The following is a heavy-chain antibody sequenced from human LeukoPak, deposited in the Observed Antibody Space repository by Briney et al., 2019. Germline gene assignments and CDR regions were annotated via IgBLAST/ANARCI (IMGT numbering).Heavy chain of an antibody. V-gene: IGHV3-23*01. CDR2: ISGSGGTT. D-gene: IGHD2-2*01. CDR1: GFTFSSYA. CDR3: AKGVVVPAASPNRNWFDP. J-gene: IGHJ5*02. Sequence: GGSLRLSCAASGFTFSSYAMSWVRQAPGKGLEWVSAISGSGGTTYYADSVKGRFTISRDNSKNTLYLQMNSLRAEDTAVYYCAKGVVVPAASPNRNWFDPWGQGTLVTVSS.